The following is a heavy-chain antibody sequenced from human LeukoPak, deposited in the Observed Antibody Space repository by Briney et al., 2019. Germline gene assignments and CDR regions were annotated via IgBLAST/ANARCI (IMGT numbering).Heavy chain of an antibody. CDR3: ARVRLEGGSHKKTIFSDAFDI. J-gene: IGHJ3*02. Sequence: ASVKVSCKASGYTFTGYYMHWVRQAPGQGLEWMGWINPNSGGTNYAQKFQGRVTMTRDTSISTAYMELSRLRSDDTAVYYCARVRLEGGSHKKTIFSDAFDIWGQGTMVTVSS. D-gene: IGHD3-3*01. V-gene: IGHV1-2*02. CDR2: INPNSGGT. CDR1: GYTFTGYY.